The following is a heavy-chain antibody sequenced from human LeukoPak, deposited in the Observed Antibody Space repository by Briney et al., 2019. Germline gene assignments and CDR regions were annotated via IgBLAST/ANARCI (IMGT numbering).Heavy chain of an antibody. V-gene: IGHV4-59*01. Sequence: SETLSLTCTVSGGSISSYYWSWIRQPPGKGLEWIGYIYYSGSTNYNPSLKSRVTISVDTSKNQFSLKLNSVTAADAAVYYCAASVGSTDRTYYYGMDVWGQGTTVTVSS. D-gene: IGHD4-11*01. CDR2: IYYSGST. CDR3: AASVGSTDRTYYYGMDV. CDR1: GGSISSYY. J-gene: IGHJ6*02.